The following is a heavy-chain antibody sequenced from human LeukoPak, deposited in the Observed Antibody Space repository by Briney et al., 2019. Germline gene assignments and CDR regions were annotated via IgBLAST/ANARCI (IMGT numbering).Heavy chain of an antibody. CDR1: GFTLSTYA. V-gene: IGHV3-30*01. CDR3: AKGADSWTGNTEARLIDYMDV. Sequence: RGSLRLSCEASGFTLSTYAMHWVRQGPGEGLEWVAVVSFDGRNKYHADSVKGRFTVSRDNSKNTLHLQMNSLLTEDTAVYYCAKGADSWTGNTEARLIDYMDVWGKGTTVIVSS. J-gene: IGHJ6*03. CDR2: VSFDGRNK. D-gene: IGHD6-6*01.